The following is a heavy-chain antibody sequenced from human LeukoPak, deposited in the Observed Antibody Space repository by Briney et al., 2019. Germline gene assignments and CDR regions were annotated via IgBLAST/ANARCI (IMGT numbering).Heavy chain of an antibody. CDR3: ARVPVVVVAATQRYYYYYGMDV. V-gene: IGHV4-34*01. CDR1: GGSFSGYY. Sequence: SETLSLTCAVYGGSFSGYYWSWIRQPPGKGLEWIGEINHSGSTNYNPSLKSRVTISVDTSKNQFSLKLSSVTAADTAVYYCARVPVVVVAATQRYYYYYGMDVWGQGTTVTVSS. D-gene: IGHD2-15*01. CDR2: INHSGST. J-gene: IGHJ6*02.